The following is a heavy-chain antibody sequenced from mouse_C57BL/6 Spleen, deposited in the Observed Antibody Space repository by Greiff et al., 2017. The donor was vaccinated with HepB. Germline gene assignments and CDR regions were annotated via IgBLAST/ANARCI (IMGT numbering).Heavy chain of an antibody. Sequence: QVQLQQPGAELVRPGSSVKLSCKASGYTFTSDCLHWVKQRPLQGLEWIGNIYTSDSENNYNQKFKDKATFTVDKSYSPVYMQLRSLTSEDSAVYYCARGYYGISREFGYWGKGTMVTVSA. CDR1: GYTFTSDC. J-gene: IGHJ3*01. CDR3: ARGYYGISREFGY. V-gene: IGHV1-52*01. CDR2: IYTSDSEN. D-gene: IGHD1-1*01.